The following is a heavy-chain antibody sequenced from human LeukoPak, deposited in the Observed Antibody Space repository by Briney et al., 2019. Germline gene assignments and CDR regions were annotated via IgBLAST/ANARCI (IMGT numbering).Heavy chain of an antibody. CDR3: AKDEPGFGELFPFDY. Sequence: GGSLRLSCAASGFTFSSYSMNWVRQAPGKGLEWVSPISSSSSYIYYADSVRGRFTISRDNAKNSLYLQMNSLRAEDTAVYYCAKDEPGFGELFPFDYWGQGTLVTVSS. D-gene: IGHD3-10*01. J-gene: IGHJ4*02. CDR1: GFTFSSYS. V-gene: IGHV3-21*01. CDR2: ISSSSSYI.